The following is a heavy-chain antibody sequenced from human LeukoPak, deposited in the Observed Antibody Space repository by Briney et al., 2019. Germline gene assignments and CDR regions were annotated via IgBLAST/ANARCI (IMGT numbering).Heavy chain of an antibody. CDR3: ARWRGWYGDYRSHLDY. Sequence: AAVKVSCKVSGYTLTELSMHWVRQAPGKGLEWMGGFDPEDGETIYAQKLQGRVTMTTDTSTSTAYMELRSLRSDDTAVYYCARWRGWYGDYRSHLDYWGQGTLVTVSS. J-gene: IGHJ4*02. CDR2: FDPEDGET. V-gene: IGHV1-24*01. CDR1: GYTLTELS. D-gene: IGHD4-17*01.